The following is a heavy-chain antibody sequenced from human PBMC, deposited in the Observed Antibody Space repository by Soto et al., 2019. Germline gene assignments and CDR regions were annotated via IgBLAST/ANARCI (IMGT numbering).Heavy chain of an antibody. J-gene: IGHJ4*02. CDR1: GGSISSGGYY. V-gene: IGHV4-31*03. Sequence: QVQLQESGPGLVKPSQTLSLTCTVSGGSISSGGYYWSWIRQHPGKGLEWIGYIYYSGSTYYKPSHKSRVTISVDPSKNQFSLKLRSVTAADTAVYYCARDLGWELLALGYWGQGTLVTVSS. CDR3: ARDLGWELLALGY. D-gene: IGHD1-26*01. CDR2: IYYSGST.